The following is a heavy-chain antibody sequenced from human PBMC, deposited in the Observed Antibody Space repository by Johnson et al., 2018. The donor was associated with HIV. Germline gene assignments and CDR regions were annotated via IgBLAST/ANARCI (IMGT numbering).Heavy chain of an antibody. CDR2: IYSGGSK. CDR3: ARDRYNWNYSRAFDI. D-gene: IGHD1-7*01. J-gene: IGHJ3*02. Sequence: VQLVESWGGLVQPGGSLRLSCAASGFTVSSNYMSWVRQAPGKGLEWVSVIYSGGSKDYADSVKGRFTISRDNSKNTLYLQMNSLRAEDTAVYYCARDRYNWNYSRAFDIWGQGTMVTVSS. V-gene: IGHV3-66*02. CDR1: GFTVSSNY.